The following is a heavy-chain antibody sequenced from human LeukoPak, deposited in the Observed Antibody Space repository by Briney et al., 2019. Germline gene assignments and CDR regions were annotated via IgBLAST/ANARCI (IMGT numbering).Heavy chain of an antibody. Sequence: PGESLRISCKGSGYTFSSYWIGWVRQMPGKGMEWMGIIYPGDSDTRYSPSLQGQVTISVDTSIGTAYLQWSSLKASDTAIYYCARQNDFRLDYWGQGTLVTVSS. CDR1: GYTFSSYW. V-gene: IGHV5-51*01. D-gene: IGHD3-3*01. CDR3: ARQNDFRLDY. J-gene: IGHJ4*02. CDR2: IYPGDSDT.